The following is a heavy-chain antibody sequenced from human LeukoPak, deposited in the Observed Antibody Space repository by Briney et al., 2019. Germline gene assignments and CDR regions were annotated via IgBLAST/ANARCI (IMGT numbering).Heavy chain of an antibody. D-gene: IGHD2-21*01. CDR1: GFTVSSNY. CDR2: IYSGGST. J-gene: IGHJ4*02. CDR3: AREGAYGGGDCSDY. V-gene: IGHV3-66*01. Sequence: GGSLRLSCASSGFTVSSNYMSWVRQAPGKGLEWVSVIYSGGSTYYADSVKGRFTISRDNSKNTLYLQMNSLRAEDTAVYYCAREGAYGGGDCSDYWGQGTLVTVSS.